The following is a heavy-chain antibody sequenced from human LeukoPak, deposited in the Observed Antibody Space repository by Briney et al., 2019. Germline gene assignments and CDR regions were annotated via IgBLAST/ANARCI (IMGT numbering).Heavy chain of an antibody. CDR1: AFSLNAYN. V-gene: IGHV3-21*01. CDR2: ISYTGTYI. J-gene: IGHJ4*02. Sequence: GGSLRLSCAASAFSLNAYNMNWVRQAPGKGLGWVSSISYTGTYIYYADSVKGRFTISRDNAQNSLYLQMNSLRAEDTAVYYCAREAERGDSSSYYGYYFDYWGQGALVTVSS. D-gene: IGHD3-22*01. CDR3: AREAERGDSSSYYGYYFDY.